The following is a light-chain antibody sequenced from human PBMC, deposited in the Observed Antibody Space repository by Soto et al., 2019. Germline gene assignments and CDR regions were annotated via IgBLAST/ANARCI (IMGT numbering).Light chain of an antibody. CDR3: SSYTSSTSLLYV. J-gene: IGLJ1*01. CDR1: SSDVGGYNY. CDR2: EVS. Sequence: QSVLTQPASVSGSPGQSITISCTGTSSDVGGYNYVSWYQQHPGKAHKLMIYEVSNRPSGVSNRFSGSKSGHTASLTISGLQAEDEADYYCSSYTSSTSLLYVFGTGTQLTVL. V-gene: IGLV2-14*01.